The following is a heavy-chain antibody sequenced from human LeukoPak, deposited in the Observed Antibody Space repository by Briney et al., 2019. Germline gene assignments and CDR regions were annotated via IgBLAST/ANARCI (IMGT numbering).Heavy chain of an antibody. CDR3: AKGPRFLEWLLHY. CDR2: IIGSGGST. CDR1: GFTFSSYA. Sequence: PGGSLRLSCAASGFTFSSYAMSWVRQAPGKGLEWVSAIIGSGGSTYYADSVKGRFTISRDNSKNTLYLQMNSLRAEDTAVYYCAKGPRFLEWLLHYWGQGTLVTVSS. D-gene: IGHD3-3*01. V-gene: IGHV3-23*01. J-gene: IGHJ4*02.